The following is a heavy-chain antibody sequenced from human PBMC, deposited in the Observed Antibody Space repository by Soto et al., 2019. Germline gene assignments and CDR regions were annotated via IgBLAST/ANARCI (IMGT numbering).Heavy chain of an antibody. D-gene: IGHD1-26*01. J-gene: IGHJ4*02. CDR2: IWYDGSNK. CDR3: ARDSGSYYPPAYYY. Sequence: GGSLRLSCAASGFTFSSYGMHWVRQAPGKGLERVAVIWYDGSNKYYADSVKGRFTISRDNSKNTLYLQMNSLRAEDTAVYYCARDSGSYYPPAYYYWGQGTLVTVSS. CDR1: GFTFSSYG. V-gene: IGHV3-33*01.